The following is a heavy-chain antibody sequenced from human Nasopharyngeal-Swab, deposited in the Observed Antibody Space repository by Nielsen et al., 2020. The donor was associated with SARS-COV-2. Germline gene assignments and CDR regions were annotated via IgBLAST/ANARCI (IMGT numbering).Heavy chain of an antibody. CDR2: IVVPNGNT. CDR1: RFTFTSSA. V-gene: IGHV1-58*01. Sequence: PAIVSSKASRFTFTSSAFQWVRQAREQRLEWISWIVVPNGNTNHAQKFQERVTINRDMSPSTAYMAMRSLRSEDTAVYYCAALNSGCFRYWGQGTLVSVSS. J-gene: IGHJ4*02. D-gene: IGHD1-26*01. CDR3: AALNSGCFRY.